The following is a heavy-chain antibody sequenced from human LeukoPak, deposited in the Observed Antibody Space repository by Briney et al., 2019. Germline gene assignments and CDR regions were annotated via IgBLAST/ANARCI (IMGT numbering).Heavy chain of an antibody. D-gene: IGHD1-7*01. Sequence: PGGSLRLSCAASGFTFSSYSMNWVRQAPGKGLDWASSISSSSSYIYYADSVKGRFTISRDNAKNSLYLQMNGLRAEDTAVYYCARDRNWNYAVHDYWGQGTLVTVSS. CDR2: ISSSSSYI. V-gene: IGHV3-21*01. CDR3: ARDRNWNYAVHDY. CDR1: GFTFSSYS. J-gene: IGHJ4*02.